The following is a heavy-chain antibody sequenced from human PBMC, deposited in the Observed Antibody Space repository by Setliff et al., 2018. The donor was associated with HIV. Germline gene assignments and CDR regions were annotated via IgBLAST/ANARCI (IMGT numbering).Heavy chain of an antibody. CDR3: ARHINYYGSGRFAHWFDP. CDR1: GGSISIGGYY. Sequence: SETLSLTCTVSGGSISIGGYYWGWIRQPPGKGLEWIGSIYYSGSTYYNPSLKSRVTISVDTSKNQFSLKLSSVTAADTAVYYCARHINYYGSGRFAHWFDPWGQGTLVTVSS. CDR2: IYYSGST. V-gene: IGHV4-39*01. D-gene: IGHD3-10*01. J-gene: IGHJ5*02.